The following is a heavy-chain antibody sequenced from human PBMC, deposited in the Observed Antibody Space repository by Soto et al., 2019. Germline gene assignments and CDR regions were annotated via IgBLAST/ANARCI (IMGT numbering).Heavy chain of an antibody. J-gene: IGHJ6*02. CDR3: ARGDLIFGVVIGYYGMDV. Sequence: SETLFLTCAVYDGSFSGYYWSWIRQPQGKGLERIREINHSGSTNYNPSLKSRVTISVDTSKNQFSLKLSSVTAAYTAVFYCARGDLIFGVVIGYYGMDVWGQGTTVTVSS. V-gene: IGHV4-34*01. D-gene: IGHD3-3*01. CDR2: INHSGST. CDR1: DGSFSGYY.